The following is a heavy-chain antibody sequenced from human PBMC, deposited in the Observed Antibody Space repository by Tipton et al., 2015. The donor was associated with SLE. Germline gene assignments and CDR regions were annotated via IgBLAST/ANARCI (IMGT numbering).Heavy chain of an antibody. Sequence: QVQLVQSGAEVKKPGASVKVSCRASGYIFSTYGISWVRQAPGQGLEWMGWINPYNDNTDYVELLQGRVTMTTDTSTGTAYMELTSLNSDDTAIYYCARQPVAGYTIYMDVGGTGTAVTVSS. CDR3: ARQPVAGYTIYMDV. J-gene: IGHJ6*03. CDR2: INPYNDNT. V-gene: IGHV1-18*01. CDR1: GYIFSTYG. D-gene: IGHD5-24*01.